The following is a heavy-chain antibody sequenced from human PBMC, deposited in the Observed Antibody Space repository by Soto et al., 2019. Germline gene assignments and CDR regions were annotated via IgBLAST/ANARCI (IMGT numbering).Heavy chain of an antibody. J-gene: IGHJ6*02. V-gene: IGHV3-33*01. D-gene: IGHD1-26*01. CDR3: TRAAYGGSPYHYGLDV. Sequence: QVHLVESGGGVVQAGRSLRLSCGASGFAFNTHGMHWVRQAPGKGLEWVAVIWYDGSKKYYADSVKGRFTISRDNSKNTLELQMDSLRVADTALYYCTRAAYGGSPYHYGLDVWGQGTTVIVAS. CDR1: GFAFNTHG. CDR2: IWYDGSKK.